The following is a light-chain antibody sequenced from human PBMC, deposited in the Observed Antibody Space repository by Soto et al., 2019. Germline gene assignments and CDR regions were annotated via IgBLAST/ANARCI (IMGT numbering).Light chain of an antibody. CDR2: DAS. CDR1: QSVSSY. V-gene: IGKV3-11*01. CDR3: QQSSNPVT. Sequence: EIVLTQSPATLSLSPGERATLSCRASQSVSSYLAWYQQKPGQAPRLLIYDASNRATGIPARFSGSGSGTDFTLTISSLELEDFALYYCQQSSNPVTSGPGTRVDIK. J-gene: IGKJ3*01.